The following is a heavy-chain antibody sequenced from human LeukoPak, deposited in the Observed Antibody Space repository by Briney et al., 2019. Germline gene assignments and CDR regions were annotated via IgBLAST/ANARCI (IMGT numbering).Heavy chain of an antibody. Sequence: SETLSLTCTVSGGSITAYYWNWIRQPPGKGLEWIGYIFYSGCTNYNPSLKSRVTISVDTSKNQFSLNLSSVTAADTAVYYCARENVLYGMDVWGQGTTVTVSS. D-gene: IGHD4/OR15-4a*01. V-gene: IGHV4-59*01. CDR2: IFYSGCT. J-gene: IGHJ6*02. CDR1: GGSITAYY. CDR3: ARENVLYGMDV.